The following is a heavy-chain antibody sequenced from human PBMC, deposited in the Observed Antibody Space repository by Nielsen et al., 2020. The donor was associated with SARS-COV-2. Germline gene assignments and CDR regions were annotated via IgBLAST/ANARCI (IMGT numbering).Heavy chain of an antibody. CDR3: ARQGYGDYRDYYYGIDV. D-gene: IGHD4-17*01. J-gene: IGHJ6*02. CDR1: GYSFTTYW. CDR2: IYPGDSDT. V-gene: IGHV5-51*01. Sequence: KVSCKGPGYSFTTYWIGWVRQMPGKGLEWMGLIYPGDSDTRYSPSFQGQVTIAVDKTISTAYLQWSSLKASDTAMYFCARQGYGDYRDYYYGIDVWGQGTTVTVSS.